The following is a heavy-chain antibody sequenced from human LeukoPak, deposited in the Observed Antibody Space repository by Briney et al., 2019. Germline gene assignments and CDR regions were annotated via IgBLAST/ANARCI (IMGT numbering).Heavy chain of an antibody. CDR2: IKEDGSEK. D-gene: IGHD3-3*01. Sequence: PGGSLRLSCAASGFIFRNYEMNWVRRAPGKGLEWVANIKEDGSEKYYVDSVKGRFTISRDNAKNTLYLQMNSLRAEDTAVYYCAKAIRITIFGVVFPAPDWFDPWGQGTLVTVSS. J-gene: IGHJ5*02. CDR3: AKAIRITIFGVVFPAPDWFDP. CDR1: GFIFRNYE. V-gene: IGHV3-7*03.